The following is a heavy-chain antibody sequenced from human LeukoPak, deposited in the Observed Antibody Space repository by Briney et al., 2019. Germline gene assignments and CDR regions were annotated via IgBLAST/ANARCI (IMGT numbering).Heavy chain of an antibody. V-gene: IGHV4-39*07. Sequence: ASETLSLTCTVSGGPISRSFYYWGWIRQSPGKGLEWIGSIYYSDSGTMYYNPSLKSRVTMSADTSKNQFSLRVSSVTAADTAVYYCARVNTEGSADYWGQGTLVTVSS. J-gene: IGHJ4*02. D-gene: IGHD6-19*01. CDR3: ARVNTEGSADY. CDR2: IYYSDSGTM. CDR1: GGPISRSFYY.